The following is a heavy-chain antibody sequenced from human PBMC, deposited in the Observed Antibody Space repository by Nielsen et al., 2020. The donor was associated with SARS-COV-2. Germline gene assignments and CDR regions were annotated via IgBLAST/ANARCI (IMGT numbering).Heavy chain of an antibody. D-gene: IGHD3-3*01. V-gene: IGHV3-23*01. Sequence: GGSLRLSCAASGFTFSSYSMNWVRQAPGKGLEWVSAISGSGGSTYYADSVKGRFTISRDNSKNTLYLQMNSLRAEDTAVYYCAKDVKEWGTPFWGQGTLVTVSS. CDR3: AKDVKEWGTPF. CDR2: ISGSGGST. J-gene: IGHJ4*02. CDR1: GFTFSSYS.